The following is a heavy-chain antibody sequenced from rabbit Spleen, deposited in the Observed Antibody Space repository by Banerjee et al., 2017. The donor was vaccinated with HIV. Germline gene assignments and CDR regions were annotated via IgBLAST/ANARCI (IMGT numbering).Heavy chain of an antibody. D-gene: IGHD8-1*01. CDR3: ARDGAGGSYFAL. Sequence: QQHLEESGGGLVQPEGSLTLTCKASGIDFSSSYYMCWVRQAPGKGLEWIGYIDPVFGITYYANWVNGRFSISRENAQNTVFLQMTSLTAADTATYFCARDGAGGSYFALWGPGTLVTVS. V-gene: IGHV1S43*01. CDR1: GIDFSSSYY. J-gene: IGHJ6*01. CDR2: IDPVFGIT.